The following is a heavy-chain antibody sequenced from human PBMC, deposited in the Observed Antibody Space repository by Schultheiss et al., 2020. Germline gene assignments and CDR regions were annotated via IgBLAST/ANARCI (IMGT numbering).Heavy chain of an antibody. CDR3: ARGDGDFDNMFF. D-gene: IGHD2-21*02. J-gene: IGHJ4*02. V-gene: IGHV3-30*04. CDR2: ISYDGSNK. Sequence: GGSMRLSCAGSGFTFSSYAMHWVRQAPGKGLEWVAVISYDGSNKYYADSVKGRFTISRDNSKNTLYLQMNSLRAEDTAVYYCARGDGDFDNMFFWGQGVLVTVAS. CDR1: GFTFSSYA.